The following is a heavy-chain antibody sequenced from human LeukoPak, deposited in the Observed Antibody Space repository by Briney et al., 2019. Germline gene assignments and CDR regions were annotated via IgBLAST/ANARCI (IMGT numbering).Heavy chain of an antibody. CDR2: IYSGGST. J-gene: IGHJ6*01. V-gene: IGHV3-66*02. D-gene: IGHD3-10*01. Sequence: GRTLRLSRAASGFTHRSIYMRWVSQAPGKRLEWVSVIYSGGSTYYPDSVKGRFTISRDNSKNTLYLQMNSLRAEEKAVYYCARDTRVWGKGTTGNGSS. CDR1: GFTHRSIY. CDR3: ARDTRV.